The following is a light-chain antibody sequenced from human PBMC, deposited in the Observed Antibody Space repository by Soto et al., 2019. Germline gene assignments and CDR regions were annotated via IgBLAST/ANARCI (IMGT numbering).Light chain of an antibody. V-gene: IGLV5-45*01. Sequence: QPVLTQPASLSASPGASASLTCTLRSGVSVGAYSIYWYQQRPGSPPQYLLRYKSDSDKHQGSAIPSRFSGSKDASANAGTLLITGLQSEDEADYYCMIWHNSAWVFGGGTKVTVL. CDR2: YKSDSDK. CDR1: SGVSVGAYS. J-gene: IGLJ3*02. CDR3: MIWHNSAWV.